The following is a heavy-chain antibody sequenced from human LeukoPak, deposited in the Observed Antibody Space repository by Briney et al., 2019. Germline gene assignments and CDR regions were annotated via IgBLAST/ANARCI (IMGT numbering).Heavy chain of an antibody. Sequence: PGGSLRLSCAASGFTFSSYSMNWVRQAPGKGLEWVSYISSSSSTIYYADSVKGRFTISRDNAKNSLYLQMNSLRAEDTAVYYCARVRSSYDSSGYYYGWFDYWGQGTLVTVSS. V-gene: IGHV3-48*01. J-gene: IGHJ4*02. CDR2: ISSSSSTI. D-gene: IGHD3-22*01. CDR1: GFTFSSYS. CDR3: ARVRSSYDSSGYYYGWFDY.